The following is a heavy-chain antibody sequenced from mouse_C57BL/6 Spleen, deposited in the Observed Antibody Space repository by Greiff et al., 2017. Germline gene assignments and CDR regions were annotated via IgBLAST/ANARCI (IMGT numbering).Heavy chain of an antibody. D-gene: IGHD2-3*01. CDR3: ARSIYDGYYYYAMDY. CDR2: INPNYGTT. Sequence: VHVKQSGPELVKPGASVKISCKASGYSFTDYNMNWVKQSTGKSLEWIGVINPNYGTTSYNQKFKGKATLTVDQSSSTAYMQLNSLTSEDSAVYYCARSIYDGYYYYAMDYWGQGTSVTVSS. J-gene: IGHJ4*01. CDR1: GYSFTDYN. V-gene: IGHV1-39*01.